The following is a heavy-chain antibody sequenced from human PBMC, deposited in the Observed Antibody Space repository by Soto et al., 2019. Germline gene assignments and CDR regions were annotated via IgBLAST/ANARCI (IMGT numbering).Heavy chain of an antibody. CDR1: GYTFTSYG. CDR2: ISAYNGNT. D-gene: IGHD3-3*01. CDR3: ARVRYDFIFGKLSTGYFDY. Sequence: GASVRVSCKASGYTFTSYGISWVRQAPGQGLEWMGWISAYNGNTNYAQKLQGRVTMTTDTSTSTAYMELRSLRSDDTAVYYCARVRYDFIFGKLSTGYFDYWGQGTLVTVSS. J-gene: IGHJ4*02. V-gene: IGHV1-18*01.